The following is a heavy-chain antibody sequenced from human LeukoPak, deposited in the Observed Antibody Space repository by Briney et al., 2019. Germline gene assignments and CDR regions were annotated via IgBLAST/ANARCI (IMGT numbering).Heavy chain of an antibody. V-gene: IGHV4-38-2*01. CDR2: IFHTGSA. CDR3: ASPRGIYIDY. J-gene: IGHJ4*02. CDR1: GYSISTGYF. Sequence: PSETLSLTCAVSGYSISTGYFWGWIRQSPGQGLEWIGSIFHTGSASYNPSLKSRATLSVDTSKNEFSLKLTSVSAADTAIYYCASPRGIYIDYGGQGTLVIVSS. D-gene: IGHD3-16*01.